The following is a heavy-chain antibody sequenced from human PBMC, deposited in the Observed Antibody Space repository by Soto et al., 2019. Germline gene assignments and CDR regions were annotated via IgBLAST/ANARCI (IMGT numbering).Heavy chain of an antibody. CDR3: AREITMVRGGNWFDP. V-gene: IGHV4-59*01. D-gene: IGHD3-10*01. J-gene: IGHJ5*02. Sequence: SETLSLTCTVSGGSISSYYWSWIRQPPGKGLEWIGYIYYSGSTNYNPSLKSRVTISVDTSKNQFSLKLSSVTAADTAVYYCAREITMVRGGNWFDPWGQGTLVTVSS. CDR1: GGSISSYY. CDR2: IYYSGST.